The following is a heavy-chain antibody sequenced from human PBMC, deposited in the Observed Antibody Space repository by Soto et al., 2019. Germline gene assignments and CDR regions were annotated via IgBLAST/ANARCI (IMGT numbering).Heavy chain of an antibody. CDR3: ARDFGVVVVVPATSYYYMDV. J-gene: IGHJ6*03. Sequence: QVQLVQSGAEVKKPGASVKVSCKASGYTFTSYGISWVRQAPGQGLEWMGWISAYNGNTNYAQKLQGRVTMTTDTSTSTAYMELRSLRSDDTAVYYWARDFGVVVVVPATSYYYMDVWGKGTTVTVSS. CDR2: ISAYNGNT. D-gene: IGHD2-15*01. V-gene: IGHV1-18*01. CDR1: GYTFTSYG.